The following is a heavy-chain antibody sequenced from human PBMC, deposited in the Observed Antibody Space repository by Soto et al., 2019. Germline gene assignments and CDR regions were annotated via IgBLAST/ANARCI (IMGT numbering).Heavy chain of an antibody. CDR1: GFTVSNNH. Sequence: VQLVESGGGLIQPGGSLRLSCAASGFTVSNNHMTWVRQAAGKGLELVSFVHGGGSTSYADSVKGRFTISRDNSKTTIYLQMDSLKAEDTAIYYCAGRLTTAASLDYWGRGNLVTVSS. V-gene: IGHV3-53*01. CDR2: VHGGGST. J-gene: IGHJ4*02. CDR3: AGRLTTAASLDY. D-gene: IGHD3-16*01.